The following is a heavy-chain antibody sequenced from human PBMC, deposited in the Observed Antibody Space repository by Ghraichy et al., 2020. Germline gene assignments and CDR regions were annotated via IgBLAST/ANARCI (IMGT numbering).Heavy chain of an antibody. CDR1: GFSLSTSGVG. Sequence: SGPTLVKPTQTLTLTCTFSGFSLSTSGVGVGWIRQPPGKALEWLALIYWDDDKRYSPSLKSRLTITKDTSKNQVVLTMTNMDPVDTATYYCAHRDAHYCSGGSCYGPWFDPWGQGTLVTVSS. V-gene: IGHV2-5*02. D-gene: IGHD2-15*01. J-gene: IGHJ5*02. CDR3: AHRDAHYCSGGSCYGPWFDP. CDR2: IYWDDDK.